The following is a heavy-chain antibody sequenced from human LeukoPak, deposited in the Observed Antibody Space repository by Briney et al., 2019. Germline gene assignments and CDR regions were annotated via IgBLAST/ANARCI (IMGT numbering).Heavy chain of an antibody. CDR1: GYTFTSYG. D-gene: IGHD3-22*01. V-gene: IGHV1-18*01. CDR3: ARGAMIVVDPLPFDY. Sequence: ASVKVSCKASGYTFTSYGISWVRQAPGQGLEWMGWISAYNGNTNYAQKLQGRVTMTTDTSTSTAYMELRSLRSDDTAVYCCARGAMIVVDPLPFDYWGQGTLVTVSS. CDR2: ISAYNGNT. J-gene: IGHJ4*02.